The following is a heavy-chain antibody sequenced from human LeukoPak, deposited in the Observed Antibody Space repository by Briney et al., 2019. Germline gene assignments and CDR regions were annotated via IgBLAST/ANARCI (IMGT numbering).Heavy chain of an antibody. V-gene: IGHV4-39*01. J-gene: IGHJ5*02. Sequence: PSETLSLTCTVSVGSISSSSYYWGWIRQPPGKGLEWIGSIYYSGSTYYNPSLKSRVTISVDTSKNQFSLKLSSVTAADTAVYYCARPGTGAAADNWFDPWGQGTLVTVSS. D-gene: IGHD6-13*01. CDR3: ARPGTGAAADNWFDP. CDR1: VGSISSSSYY. CDR2: IYYSGST.